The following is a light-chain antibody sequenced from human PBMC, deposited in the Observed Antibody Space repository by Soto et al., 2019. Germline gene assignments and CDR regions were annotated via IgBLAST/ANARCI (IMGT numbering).Light chain of an antibody. Sequence: LTQPPSPSGSPGQSVSISCTGTSSDVGAYNYVSWYQQHPGKAPKLMIYDVSKRPSGVPDRFSGSKSGNTASLTVSGLQAEDEADYYCSSYAGSVYVFGTGTKVTVL. CDR1: SSDVGAYNY. J-gene: IGLJ1*01. CDR3: SSYAGSVYV. V-gene: IGLV2-8*01. CDR2: DVS.